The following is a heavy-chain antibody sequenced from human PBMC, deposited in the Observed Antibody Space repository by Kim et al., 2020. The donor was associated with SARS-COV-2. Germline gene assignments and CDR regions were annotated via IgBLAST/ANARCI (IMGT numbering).Heavy chain of an antibody. CDR2: IIPIFGTA. J-gene: IGHJ3*02. V-gene: IGHV1-69*13. CDR3: ARDLRSSGYYYVESAFDI. D-gene: IGHD3-22*01. CDR1: GGTFSSYA. Sequence: SVKVSCKASGGTFSSYAISWVRQAPGQGLEWMGGIIPIFGTANYAQKFQGRVTITADESTSTAYMELSSLRSEDTAVYYCARDLRSSGYYYVESAFDIWGQGTMVTVSS.